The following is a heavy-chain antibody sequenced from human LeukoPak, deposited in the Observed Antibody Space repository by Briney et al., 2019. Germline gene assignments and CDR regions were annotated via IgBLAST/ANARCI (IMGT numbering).Heavy chain of an antibody. CDR3: ARSHDQSYYYDSSGYWSGFDY. V-gene: IGHV3-30*04. Sequence: GRSLSLSCAASGFTFSSYAMHWVRQAPGKGLEWVAVISYDGSNKYYADSVKGRFTISRGNSKNTLYLQMNSLRAEDTAVYYCARSHDQSYYYDSSGYWSGFDYWGQGTLVTVSS. J-gene: IGHJ4*02. D-gene: IGHD3-22*01. CDR1: GFTFSSYA. CDR2: ISYDGSNK.